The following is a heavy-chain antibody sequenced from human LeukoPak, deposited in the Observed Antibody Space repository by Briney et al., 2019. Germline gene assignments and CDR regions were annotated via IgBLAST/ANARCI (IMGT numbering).Heavy chain of an antibody. V-gene: IGHV4-34*01. Sequence: SETLPLTCAVSGASFSGYHCSWIRQTPGKGLEWIGEVSQSGGASYNPSLKSRVTISVETSKNHVSLKLSSVTAADTAMYYCAGSYGGNAVGPFDIWGQGTMVTVSS. CDR1: GASFSGYH. CDR2: VSQSGGA. J-gene: IGHJ3*02. CDR3: AGSYGGNAVGPFDI. D-gene: IGHD4-23*01.